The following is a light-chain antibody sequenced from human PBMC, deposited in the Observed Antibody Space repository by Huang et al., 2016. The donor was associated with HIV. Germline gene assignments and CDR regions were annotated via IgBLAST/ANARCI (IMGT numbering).Light chain of an antibody. CDR3: QYRGT. CDR1: QSLSN. Sequence: VLLTQSPDTLSVSPGEGASLSCRASQSLSNLAWYQQKPGQAPRLLIYGASTRATGIPGRFSGSGSGTEFTLTISSLQSEDFAVYYCQYRGTFGQGTKVEIK. V-gene: IGKV3-15*01. J-gene: IGKJ1*01. CDR2: GAS.